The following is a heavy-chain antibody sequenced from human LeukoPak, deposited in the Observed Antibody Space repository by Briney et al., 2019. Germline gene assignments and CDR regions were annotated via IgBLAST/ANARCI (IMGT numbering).Heavy chain of an antibody. V-gene: IGHV3-23*01. CDR3: AKTPTRGTLRLFFKY. D-gene: IGHD5/OR15-5a*01. J-gene: IGHJ4*02. CDR1: GFTFNNYA. Sequence: GGSLRLSCSASGFTFNNYAMTWVRQAPGKGLEWVSTISGSGDSTYYADSVKGRFTISRDNSKNTLYLQMNSLRAEDTAVYYCAKTPTRGTLRLFFKYWGQGTLVTVSS. CDR2: ISGSGDST.